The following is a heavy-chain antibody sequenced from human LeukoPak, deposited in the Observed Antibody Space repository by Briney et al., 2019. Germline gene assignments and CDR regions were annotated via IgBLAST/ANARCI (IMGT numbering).Heavy chain of an antibody. J-gene: IGHJ6*04. V-gene: IGHV3-21*01. Sequence: GGSLRLSCAASGFTFSSYTMNWVRQAPGKGLEWVSSISSSSSYIYYADSVKGRFTISRDNAKNSLYLQMNSLRAEDTAVYYCAELGITMIGGVWGKGATVTISS. CDR2: ISSSSSYI. CDR1: GFTFSSYT. D-gene: IGHD3-10*02. CDR3: AELGITMIGGV.